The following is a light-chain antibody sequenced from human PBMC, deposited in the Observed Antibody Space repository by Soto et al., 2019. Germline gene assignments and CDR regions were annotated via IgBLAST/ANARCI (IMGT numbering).Light chain of an antibody. Sequence: DFQMTQSPSSLSASVGDRVTITCRASQSIDTYLNWYQQKPGKAPKLLIYATSNLQSGVPSRFSGSGSGTDFTLAISSLQPEDFASYYCQQSYGAPYTFGQGNKLEIK. CDR1: QSIDTY. J-gene: IGKJ2*01. CDR2: ATS. V-gene: IGKV1-39*01. CDR3: QQSYGAPYT.